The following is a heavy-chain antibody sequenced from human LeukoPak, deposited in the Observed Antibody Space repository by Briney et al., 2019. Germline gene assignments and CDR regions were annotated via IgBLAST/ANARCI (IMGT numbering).Heavy chain of an antibody. CDR1: GDSIRHSSYY. CDR2: FYFSGIK. J-gene: IGHJ1*01. CDR3: ARHVTVATIGWLGT. V-gene: IGHV4-39*01. D-gene: IGHD5-12*01. Sequence: SETLSLTCTVSGDSIRHSSYYWDWIRQPPGKGLEWIGSFYFSGIKYYNPSLKSRVTISVDTSKNQLTLDLSSVTAADTAIYYCARHVTVATIGWLGTWGQGTLVTVSS.